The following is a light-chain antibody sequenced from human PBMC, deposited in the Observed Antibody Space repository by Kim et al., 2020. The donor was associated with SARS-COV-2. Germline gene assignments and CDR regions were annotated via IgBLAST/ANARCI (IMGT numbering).Light chain of an antibody. J-gene: IGLJ3*02. Sequence: SYELTQPPSVSVPPGQTASITCSGDKLGVKYASWYQQKPRPSPVLVLYEDSKRPSGIPERFSGSNSGNTATLTISGTQTSDEADDYCQAWDSDTEVFGGGTQLTVL. V-gene: IGLV3-1*01. CDR1: KLGVKY. CDR3: QAWDSDTEV. CDR2: EDS.